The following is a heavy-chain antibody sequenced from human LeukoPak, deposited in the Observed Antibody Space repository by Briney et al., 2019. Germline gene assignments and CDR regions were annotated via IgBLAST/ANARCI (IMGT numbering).Heavy chain of an antibody. CDR3: ARDRVYGMDV. Sequence: GGSLRLSCAVSGFTFNNYWMSWVRQAPGKGLEWVANIKQDGSEKYYVDSVKGRFIISRDNTKNSLYLQMNSLRAEDTAVYYCARDRVYGMDVWGQGTTVTVSS. CDR2: IKQDGSEK. CDR1: GFTFNNYW. V-gene: IGHV3-7*01. J-gene: IGHJ6*02. D-gene: IGHD3-10*01.